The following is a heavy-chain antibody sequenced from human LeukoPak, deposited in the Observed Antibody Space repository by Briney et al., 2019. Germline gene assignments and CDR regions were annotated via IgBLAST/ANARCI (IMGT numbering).Heavy chain of an antibody. CDR1: GYTFTSYA. CDR3: ARELHGTFDY. J-gene: IGHJ4*02. V-gene: IGHV1-3*01. D-gene: IGHD2-21*01. CDR2: INAGNGNT. Sequence: ASVTVSCMASGYTFTSYAMHWVRQAPGQRLEWMGWINAGNGNTKYSQKFQGRVTITRDTSASTAHMELSSLRSEDTAVYYCARELHGTFDYWGQGTLVTVSS.